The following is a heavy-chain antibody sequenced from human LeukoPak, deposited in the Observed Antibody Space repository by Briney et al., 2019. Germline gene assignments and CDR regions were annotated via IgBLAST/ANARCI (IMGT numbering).Heavy chain of an antibody. Sequence: PSQTLSLTCTISGGSISSGDYYWSWIRQPPGKGLEWIGYIYYSGSTNYNPSLKSRVTISVDTSKNQFSLKLSSATAADTAVYYCARAAYSGSYHSDYWGRGTLVTVSS. V-gene: IGHV4-61*08. J-gene: IGHJ4*02. D-gene: IGHD1-26*01. CDR2: IYYSGST. CDR1: GGSISSGDYY. CDR3: ARAAYSGSYHSDY.